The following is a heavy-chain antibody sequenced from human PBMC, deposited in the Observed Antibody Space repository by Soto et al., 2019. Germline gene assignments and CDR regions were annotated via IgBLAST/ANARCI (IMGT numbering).Heavy chain of an antibody. CDR2: ISLSGGT. D-gene: IGHD6-6*01. CDR3: ARGGTSSPSSSFDY. CDR1: GFIFTNYA. Sequence: GGSLRLSCAASGFIFTNYAMSWVRQAPGKGLECVSAISLSGGTYYADSVKGRFTISRDTSRSTLYLQMSSLRADDTAIYYCARGGTSSPSSSFDYQGQVPLVTVSS. J-gene: IGHJ4*02. V-gene: IGHV3-23*01.